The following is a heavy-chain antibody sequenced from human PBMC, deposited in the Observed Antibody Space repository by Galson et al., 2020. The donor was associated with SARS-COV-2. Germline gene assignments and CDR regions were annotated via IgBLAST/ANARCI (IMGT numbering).Heavy chain of an antibody. V-gene: IGHV3-33*08. Sequence: TGGSLRLTCAVSGYTFNVYGMHWVRKAPGQGQERVAVVWIDGTNRNYADPVKGRVTIIIDTSNNTVNRQMNSLRADDTASYYCARAHSSGPDYWGQGTLVTVSS. CDR2: VWIDGTNR. CDR3: ARAHSSGPDY. D-gene: IGHD3-22*01. J-gene: IGHJ4*02. CDR1: GYTFNVYG.